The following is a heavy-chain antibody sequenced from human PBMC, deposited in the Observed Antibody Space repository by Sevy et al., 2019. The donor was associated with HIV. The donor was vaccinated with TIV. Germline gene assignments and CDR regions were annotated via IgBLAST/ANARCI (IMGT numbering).Heavy chain of an antibody. D-gene: IGHD2-15*01. Sequence: ASVKVSCKASGGTFSSYAISWVRQAPGQGLEWMGGIIPIFGTANYAQKFQGRVTITADKSTSTAYMELSSLRSEDTAEYYGTRSDVVMMATIEDYYYMDVWGKGTTVTVSS. CDR2: IIPIFGTA. CDR3: TRSDVVMMATIEDYYYMDV. V-gene: IGHV1-69*06. J-gene: IGHJ6*03. CDR1: GGTFSSYA.